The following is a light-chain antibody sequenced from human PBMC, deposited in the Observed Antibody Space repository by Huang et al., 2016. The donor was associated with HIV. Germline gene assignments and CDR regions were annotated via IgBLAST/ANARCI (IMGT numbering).Light chain of an antibody. V-gene: IGKV3-11*01. CDR3: QQRSNWPLALT. CDR1: QSVSSY. J-gene: IGKJ4*01. CDR2: DAS. Sequence: EIVLTQSPATLSLSPGERATLSCRASQSVSSYLAWYQQKPGQAPRLLIYDASNRATGSPARFSGSGSGTDFTLTISSLEPEDFAVYYCQQRSNWPLALTFGGGTKVEIK.